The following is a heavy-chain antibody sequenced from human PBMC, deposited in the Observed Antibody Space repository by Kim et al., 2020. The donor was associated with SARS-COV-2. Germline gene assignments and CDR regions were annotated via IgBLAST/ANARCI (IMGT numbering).Heavy chain of an antibody. V-gene: IGHV4-39*01. Sequence: SETLSLTCTVSGGSISSSSYYWGWIRQPPGKGLEWIGSIYYSGSTYYNPSLKSRVTISVDTSKNQFSLKLSSVTAADTAVYYCARSTELDYWGQGTLVTVSS. CDR2: IYYSGST. CDR1: GGSISSSSYY. J-gene: IGHJ4*02. CDR3: ARSTELDY.